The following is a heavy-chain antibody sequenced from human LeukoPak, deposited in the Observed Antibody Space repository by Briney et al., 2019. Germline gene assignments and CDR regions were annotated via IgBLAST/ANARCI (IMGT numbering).Heavy chain of an antibody. CDR2: IRGGGENT. J-gene: IGHJ4*02. V-gene: IGHV3-23*01. CDR1: GFTFSTYS. CDR3: AKISWDGRGTFY. Sequence: GGSLRLSCAASGFTFSTYSMSWVRQAPGKGLEGVSAIRGGGENTYYADSVKGRFTIPRDNSKDTLSLQMNSLRAEDTAVYYCAKISWDGRGTFYWGQGTLVTVSS. D-gene: IGHD2-15*01.